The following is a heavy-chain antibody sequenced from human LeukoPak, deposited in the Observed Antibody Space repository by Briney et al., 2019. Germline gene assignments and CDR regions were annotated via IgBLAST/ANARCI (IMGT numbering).Heavy chain of an antibody. CDR1: GGSISSGGYY. J-gene: IGHJ2*01. Sequence: SQTLSLTCTVSGGSISSGGYYWSWIRQPPGKGLEWIGYIYYSGSTNYNPSLKSRVTISVDTSKNQFSLKLSSVTAADTAVYYCARLHGDRFPYWYFDLWGRGTLVTVSS. V-gene: IGHV4-61*08. CDR2: IYYSGST. CDR3: ARLHGDRFPYWYFDL. D-gene: IGHD4-17*01.